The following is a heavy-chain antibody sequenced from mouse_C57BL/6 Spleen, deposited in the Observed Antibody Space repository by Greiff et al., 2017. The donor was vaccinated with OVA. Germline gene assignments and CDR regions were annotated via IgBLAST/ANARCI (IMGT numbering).Heavy chain of an antibody. J-gene: IGHJ2*01. CDR3: ARQDYGNSYVLDY. Sequence: DVMLVESGGGLVQPGGSLKLSCAASGFTFSDYYMYWVRQTPEKRLEWVAYISNGGGSTYYPDTVKGRFTMSRDNAKNTLYLQMSRLKSEDTAMYYCARQDYGNSYVLDYWGQGTTLTVSS. V-gene: IGHV5-12*01. D-gene: IGHD1-1*01. CDR2: ISNGGGST. CDR1: GFTFSDYY.